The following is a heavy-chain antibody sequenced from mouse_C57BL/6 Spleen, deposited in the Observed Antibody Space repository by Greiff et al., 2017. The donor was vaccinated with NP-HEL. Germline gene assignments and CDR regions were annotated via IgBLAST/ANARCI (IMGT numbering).Heavy chain of an antibody. CDR3: ARRITTVVATEYAMDY. D-gene: IGHD1-1*01. Sequence: VQLQQPGAELVMPGASVKLSCKASGYTFTSYWMHWVKQRPGQGLEWIGEIDPSDSYTNYNQKFKGKSTLTVDKSSSTAYMQLSSLTSEDSAVYYCARRITTVVATEYAMDYWGQGTSVTVSS. CDR2: IDPSDSYT. V-gene: IGHV1-69*01. CDR1: GYTFTSYW. J-gene: IGHJ4*01.